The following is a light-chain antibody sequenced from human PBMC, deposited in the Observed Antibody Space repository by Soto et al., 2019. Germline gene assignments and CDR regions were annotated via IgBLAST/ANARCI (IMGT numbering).Light chain of an antibody. CDR1: SSDVGRYNY. Sequence: QSVLTQPASVSGSPGQSITISCSGTSSDVGRYNYVSWYQQHPGKAPKLIIYEVSHRPSGVSNRFSGSKSGNTASLTISGLQTEDEADYYCTSYTNTNTLLFGGGTKLTVL. CDR3: TSYTNTNTLL. CDR2: EVS. J-gene: IGLJ3*02. V-gene: IGLV2-14*01.